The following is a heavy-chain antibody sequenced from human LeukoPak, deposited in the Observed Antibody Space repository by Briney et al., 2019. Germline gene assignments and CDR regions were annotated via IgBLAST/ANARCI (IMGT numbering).Heavy chain of an antibody. Sequence: GASVKVSCKASGYTFTSYGISWVRQAPGQGLEWMRWISAYNGNTNYAQKLQGRVTMTTDTSTSTAYMELRSLRSDDTAVYYCARDWYGDGGYVFAYWGQGTLVTVSS. D-gene: IGHD5-12*01. V-gene: IGHV1-18*04. CDR2: ISAYNGNT. J-gene: IGHJ4*02. CDR3: ARDWYGDGGYVFAY. CDR1: GYTFTSYG.